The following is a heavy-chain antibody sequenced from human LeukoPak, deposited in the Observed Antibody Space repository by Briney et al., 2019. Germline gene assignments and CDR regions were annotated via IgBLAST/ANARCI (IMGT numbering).Heavy chain of an antibody. CDR2: INPNSGGT. V-gene: IGHV1-2*02. J-gene: IGHJ5*02. D-gene: IGHD3-22*01. CDR3: ARDGYDSSPNWFDP. Sequence: ASVKVSCKASGYTFTGYYMHWVRQAPGQGLEWMGWINPNSGGTNYVQNFQGRVTMTRDTSISTAYMELSRLRSDGTAVYYCARDGYDSSPNWFDPWGQGTLVTVSS. CDR1: GYTFTGYY.